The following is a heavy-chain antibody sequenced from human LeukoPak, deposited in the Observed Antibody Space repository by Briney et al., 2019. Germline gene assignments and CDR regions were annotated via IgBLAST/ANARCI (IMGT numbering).Heavy chain of an antibody. CDR3: AREIVGATGGPFDY. V-gene: IGHV1-2*02. CDR1: GYTFTGYY. CDR2: INPNSGGT. D-gene: IGHD1-26*01. Sequence: ASVNVSCKASGYTFTGYYMHWVRQAPGQGLEGMRWINPNSGGTNYAQKFQGRVTMTRDTSISTAYMELSRLRSDDTAVYYCAREIVGATGGPFDYWGQGTLVTVSS. J-gene: IGHJ4*02.